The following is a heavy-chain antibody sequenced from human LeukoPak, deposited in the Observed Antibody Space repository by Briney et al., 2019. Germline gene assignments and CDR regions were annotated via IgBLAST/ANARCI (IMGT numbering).Heavy chain of an antibody. CDR1: GGSISSGGYY. D-gene: IGHD1-20*01. CDR2: IYQSGST. V-gene: IGHV4-30-2*01. Sequence: SETLSLTCTVSGGSISSGGYYWSWIRQPPGKGLEWIGYIYQSGSTYYTPSLESRVTMSVDTSKNQFSLKLSSVTAADTAVYYCAKTSLYKWNDVAYYYYMDVWGNGTTVTVSS. J-gene: IGHJ6*03. CDR3: AKTSLYKWNDVAYYYYMDV.